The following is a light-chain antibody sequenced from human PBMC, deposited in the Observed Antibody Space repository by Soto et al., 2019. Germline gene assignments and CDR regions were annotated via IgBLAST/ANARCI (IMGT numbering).Light chain of an antibody. Sequence: IRMNQSPSSLSASKGDRVTITCRASQGISSYLAWYQQKPGKAPKLLIYAASTLQSGVPSRFSGSGSGTDFTLTISCLQSEDFATYYCQQYYSYPLTFGGGTKVDI. CDR3: QQYYSYPLT. CDR1: QGISSY. CDR2: AAS. V-gene: IGKV1-8*01. J-gene: IGKJ4*01.